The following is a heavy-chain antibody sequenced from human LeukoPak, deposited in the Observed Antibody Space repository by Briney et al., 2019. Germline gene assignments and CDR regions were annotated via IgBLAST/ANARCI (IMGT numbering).Heavy chain of an antibody. V-gene: IGHV4-34*01. CDR2: IYYSGST. CDR3: ARTDMVVAATASFDY. J-gene: IGHJ4*02. D-gene: IGHD2-15*01. Sequence: SETLSLTCAVYGGSFSGYYWSWIRQPPGKGLEWIGSIYYSGSTYYNPSLKSRVTISVDTSKSQFSLKLSSVTAADTAVYYCARTDMVVAATASFDYWGQGTLVTVSS. CDR1: GGSFSGYY.